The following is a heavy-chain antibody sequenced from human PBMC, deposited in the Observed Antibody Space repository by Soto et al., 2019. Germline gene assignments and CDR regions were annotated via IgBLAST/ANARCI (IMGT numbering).Heavy chain of an antibody. D-gene: IGHD1-7*01. CDR2: INTNTGNP. Sequence: QVQLVQSGSELKKPGASVKVSCKASGYTFTSYAMNWVRQAPGQGLEWMGWINTNTGNPTYAQGFTGRFVFSLDTSVSAAYLQICSLKAEDTAVYYCARWGYGITGTTRSYYYYYGMDVWGQGTTVTVSS. CDR3: ARWGYGITGTTRSYYYYYGMDV. V-gene: IGHV7-4-1*01. CDR1: GYTFTSYA. J-gene: IGHJ6*02.